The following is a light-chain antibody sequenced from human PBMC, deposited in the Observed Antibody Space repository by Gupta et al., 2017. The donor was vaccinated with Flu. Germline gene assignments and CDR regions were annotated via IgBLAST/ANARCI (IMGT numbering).Light chain of an antibody. CDR3: AAWYDSLSGPV. J-gene: IGLJ2*01. CDR1: SPNIGSNF. CDR2: RNK. V-gene: IGLV1-47*01. Sequence: QSVLTQPPSVSGSTGQRVPIPCSESSPNIGSNFVDWYQQPPGSAPKLLIYRNKQRPTGVPYGFSGSKSGASAALAISGLRSEDEADYYCAAWYDSLSGPVFGGGTKLTV.